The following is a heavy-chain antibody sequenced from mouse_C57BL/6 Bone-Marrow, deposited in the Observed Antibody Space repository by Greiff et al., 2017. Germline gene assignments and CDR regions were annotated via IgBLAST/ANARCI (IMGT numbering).Heavy chain of an antibody. D-gene: IGHD1-1*01. J-gene: IGHJ4*01. CDR3: ARNYGSSYGYYAMDY. CDR1: GYTFTSYW. Sequence: QVQLQQPGAELVKPGASVKLSCKASGYTFTSYWMHWVKQRPGQGLEWIGMIHPNSGSTNYNEKFKSKATLTVDKSSITAYMQLSSLTSEDSAVYYCARNYGSSYGYYAMDYWGQGTSVTVSS. V-gene: IGHV1-64*01. CDR2: IHPNSGST.